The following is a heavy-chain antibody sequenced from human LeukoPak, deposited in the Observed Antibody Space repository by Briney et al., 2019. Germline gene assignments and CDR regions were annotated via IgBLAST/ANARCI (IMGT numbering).Heavy chain of an antibody. V-gene: IGHV1-18*01. D-gene: IGHD1-26*01. CDR1: GYTFTSYG. Sequence: ASVKVSCKASGYTFTSYGISWVRQAPGQGPEWMGWISAYNGNTNYAQKLQGRVTMTTDTSTSTAYMELRSLRSDDTAVYYCARDSSGSRGKGHWFDPWGQGTLVTVSS. CDR3: ARDSSGSRGKGHWFDP. J-gene: IGHJ5*02. CDR2: ISAYNGNT.